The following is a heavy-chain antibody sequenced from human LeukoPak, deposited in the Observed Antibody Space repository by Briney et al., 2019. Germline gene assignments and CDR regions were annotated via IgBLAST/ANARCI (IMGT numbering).Heavy chain of an antibody. CDR3: ARVEYSSSY. J-gene: IGHJ4*02. Sequence: ASVRVSYTASGYTFTGYYMHWVRQAPGQGLEWMGWINPNSGGTNYAQKFQGRVTMTRDTSISTAYMELSRLRSDDTAAYYCARVEYSSSYWGQGTLVTVSS. CDR2: INPNSGGT. D-gene: IGHD6-6*01. V-gene: IGHV1-2*02. CDR1: GYTFTGYY.